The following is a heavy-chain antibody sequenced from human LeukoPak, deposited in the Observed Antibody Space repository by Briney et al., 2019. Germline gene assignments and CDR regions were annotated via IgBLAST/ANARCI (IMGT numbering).Heavy chain of an antibody. CDR1: GGTFSSYA. V-gene: IGHV1-69*13. Sequence: ASVKVSCKASGGTFSSYAISWVRQAPGQGLEWMGGIIPIFGTANYAQKFQGRVTITADESTSTACMELSSLRSEDTAVYYCAREGEYYDSSGYLGDYFDYWGQGTLVTVSS. J-gene: IGHJ4*02. D-gene: IGHD3-22*01. CDR2: IIPIFGTA. CDR3: AREGEYYDSSGYLGDYFDY.